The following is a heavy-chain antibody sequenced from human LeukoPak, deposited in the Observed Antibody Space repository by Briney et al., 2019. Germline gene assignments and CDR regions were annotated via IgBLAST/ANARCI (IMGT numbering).Heavy chain of an antibody. Sequence: ASVTVSCKASGYTFTSYAMHWVRQAPGQRLEWMGWSNAGNGNTKYSQEFQGRVTITRDTSASTAYMELSSLRSEDMAVYYCARDGGESAVAGTHYYYGMDVWGQGTTVTVSS. J-gene: IGHJ6*02. CDR3: ARDGGESAVAGTHYYYGMDV. D-gene: IGHD6-19*01. CDR1: GYTFTSYA. V-gene: IGHV1-3*02. CDR2: SNAGNGNT.